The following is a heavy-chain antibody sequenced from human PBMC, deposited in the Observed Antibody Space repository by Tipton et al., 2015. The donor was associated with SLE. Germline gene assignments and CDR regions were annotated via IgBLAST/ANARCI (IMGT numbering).Heavy chain of an antibody. CDR3: ARGLVVVAAGSYYFDY. CDR1: GGSFSGYY. CDR2: INHSGST. V-gene: IGHV4-34*01. Sequence: GLVKPSETLSLTCAVYGGSFSGYYWSWIRQPPGKGLEWIGEINHSGSTNYNPSLKSRVTISVDTSKNQFSLKLSSVTAADTAVYYCARGLVVVAAGSYYFDYWGQGPLVTVSS. J-gene: IGHJ4*02. D-gene: IGHD2-15*01.